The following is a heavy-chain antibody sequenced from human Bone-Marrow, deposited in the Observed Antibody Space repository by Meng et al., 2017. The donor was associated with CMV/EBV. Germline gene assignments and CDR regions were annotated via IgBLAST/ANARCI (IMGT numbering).Heavy chain of an antibody. CDR1: GGSISSYY. V-gene: IGHV4-4*07. CDR2: IYTSGST. CDR3: AREYYDFWSGAHWFDP. D-gene: IGHD3-3*01. J-gene: IGHJ5*02. Sequence: SEPLSLTCNASGGSISSYYWSWIRQPAGKGLEWIGRIYTSGSTNYNPSLKSRVTMSVDTSKNQFSLKLSSVTAADTAVYCCAREYYDFWSGAHWFDPWGQGTLVTVSS.